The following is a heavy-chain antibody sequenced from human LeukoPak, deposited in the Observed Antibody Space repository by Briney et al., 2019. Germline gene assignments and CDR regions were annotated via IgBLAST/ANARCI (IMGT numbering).Heavy chain of an antibody. J-gene: IGHJ6*02. CDR1: GYTFTRYY. Sequence: ASVKVSCKASGYTFTRYYMHWVRQAPGQGLEWMGWINPNSGGTNYAQRFQGRVTMTRDTSISTAYMELSRLRSDDTAVYYCANTATLSYGMDVWGQGTTVTVSS. V-gene: IGHV1-2*02. CDR2: INPNSGGT. CDR3: ANTATLSYGMDV. D-gene: IGHD6-25*01.